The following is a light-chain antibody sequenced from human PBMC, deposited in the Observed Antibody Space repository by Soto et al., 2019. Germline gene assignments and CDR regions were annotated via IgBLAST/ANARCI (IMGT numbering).Light chain of an antibody. CDR3: QSYDISLHNYV. CDR2: GDN. V-gene: IGLV1-40*01. J-gene: IGLJ1*01. CDR1: TSNIGAPYD. Sequence: QSVLTQPPSVSGAPGQRVSISCTGSTSNIGAPYDVHWYQHLPGTAPKLLIYGDNNRPSGVPDRFSGSKSDTSASLAITRLQAEDEADYYCQSYDISLHNYVFGTGTKVTVL.